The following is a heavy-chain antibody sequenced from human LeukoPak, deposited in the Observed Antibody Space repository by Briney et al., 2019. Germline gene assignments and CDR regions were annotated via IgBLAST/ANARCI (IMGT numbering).Heavy chain of an antibody. V-gene: IGHV4-34*01. D-gene: IGHD3-10*01. Sequence: PSETLSLTCAVYGGSLSGYYWSWIRQPPGKGLEWIGEINHSGSTNYNPSLKSRVTMSVDTSKNQFSLKLSSVTAADTAVYYCARERGSSFGRYYFDYWGQGTLVTVSS. CDR3: ARERGSSFGRYYFDY. CDR1: GGSLSGYY. CDR2: INHSGST. J-gene: IGHJ4*02.